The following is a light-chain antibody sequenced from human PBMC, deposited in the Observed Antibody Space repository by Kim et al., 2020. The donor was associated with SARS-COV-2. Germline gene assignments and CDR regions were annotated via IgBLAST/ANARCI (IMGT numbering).Light chain of an antibody. CDR1: QSLLYTATNKNY. CDR3: QQYYTTVS. V-gene: IGKV4-1*01. CDR2: WAS. Sequence: ERATINCKSSQSLLYTATNKNYLAWYQQKPGQPPKLLIYWASTRESGVPDLFSGSGSGTDFTLTISSLQAEEVAVYFCQQYYTTVSFGQGTKLEI. J-gene: IGKJ2*03.